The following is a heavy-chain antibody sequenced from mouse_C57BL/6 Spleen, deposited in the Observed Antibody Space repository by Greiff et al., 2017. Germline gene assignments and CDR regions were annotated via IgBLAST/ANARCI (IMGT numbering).Heavy chain of an antibody. CDR1: GYTFTSYW. J-gene: IGHJ1*03. D-gene: IGHD1-1*01. V-gene: IGHV1-61*01. CDR2: IYPSDSET. CDR3: ARNYYDGSSRHWYFDV. Sequence: QVQLQQPGAELVRPGSSVKLSCKASGYTFTSYWMDWVKQRPGQGLEWIGNIYPSDSETHYNQKFKDKATLTVDKSSSTAYMQLSSLTSEDSAVYYCARNYYDGSSRHWYFDVWGTGTTVTVSS.